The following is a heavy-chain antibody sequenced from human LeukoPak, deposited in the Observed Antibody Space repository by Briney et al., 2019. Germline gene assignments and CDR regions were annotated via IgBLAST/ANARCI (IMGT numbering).Heavy chain of an antibody. CDR2: INHDGSEI. V-gene: IGHV3-7*01. CDR1: GFTFVRHW. D-gene: IGHD5-24*01. Sequence: PGGSLRLSCVASGFTFVRHWMTWVRQAPGKGLEWVANINHDGSEIYYVDSVKGRFTISRDNAKNSLYLQMDSLRAEDAAAYYCARRYMATSAEDFAYWGREPWSPSPQ. J-gene: IGHJ4*02. CDR3: ARRYMATSAEDFAY.